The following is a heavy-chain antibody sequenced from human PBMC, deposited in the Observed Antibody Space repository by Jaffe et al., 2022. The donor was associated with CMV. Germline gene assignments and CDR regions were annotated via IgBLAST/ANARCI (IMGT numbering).Heavy chain of an antibody. CDR2: ISYDGSNK. J-gene: IGHJ6*02. D-gene: IGHD6-19*01. Sequence: QVQLVESGGGVVQPGRSLRLSCAASGFTFSSYGMHWVRQAPGKGLEWVAVISYDGSNKYYADSVKGRFTISRDNSKNTLYLQMNSLRAEDTAVYYCAKDFKQPSVPIAVAGTLYYYYYGMDVWGQGTTVTVSS. CDR1: GFTFSSYG. V-gene: IGHV3-30*18. CDR3: AKDFKQPSVPIAVAGTLYYYYYGMDV.